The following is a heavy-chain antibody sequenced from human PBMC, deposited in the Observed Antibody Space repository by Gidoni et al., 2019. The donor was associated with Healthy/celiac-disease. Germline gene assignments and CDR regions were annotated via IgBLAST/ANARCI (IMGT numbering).Heavy chain of an antibody. CDR1: GFTFSSYA. J-gene: IGHJ4*02. Sequence: QVQLVESGGGVVQPGRSLRLSCAASGFTFSSYAMHWVRQAPGKGLEWVAVISYDGSNKYYADSVKGRFTISRDNSKNTLYLQMNSLRAEDTAVYYCARVGGHPSMTTVTTVSPNTDGWGQGTLVTVSS. CDR3: ARVGGHPSMTTVTTVSPNTDG. V-gene: IGHV3-30-3*01. CDR2: ISYDGSNK. D-gene: IGHD4-17*01.